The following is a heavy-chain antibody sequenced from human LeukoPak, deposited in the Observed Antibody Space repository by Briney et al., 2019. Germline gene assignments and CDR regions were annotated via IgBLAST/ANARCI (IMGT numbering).Heavy chain of an antibody. V-gene: IGHV3-23*01. J-gene: IGHJ4*02. D-gene: IGHD3-22*01. CDR3: AAGDSDYYDSSGYVY. CDR2: ISGSGGST. Sequence: GGSLRLSCTASGFPFRDYAMRWVRQAPGKGLEWVSAISGSGGSTYYADSVKGRFTISGDNSKNTLYLQMNSLRAEDTAVYYCAAGDSDYYDSSGYVYWGQGTLVTVSS. CDR1: GFPFRDYA.